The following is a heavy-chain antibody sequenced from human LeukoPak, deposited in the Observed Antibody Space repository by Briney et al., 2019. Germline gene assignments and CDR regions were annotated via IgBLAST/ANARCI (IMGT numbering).Heavy chain of an antibody. CDR2: IDFTSRYI. CDR1: GFTFSSYS. CDR3: ATPAAGPGAEYSLY. Sequence: TGGSLRLSCAASGFTFSSYSMNWVRQAPGKGLEWVSSIDFTSRYIYNADSVKGRFTTSRDNAKNSLDLQMNSLKVEDTAVYYCATPAAGPGAEYSLYWGQGTLVIVSS. V-gene: IGHV3-21*01. J-gene: IGHJ1*01. D-gene: IGHD6-13*01.